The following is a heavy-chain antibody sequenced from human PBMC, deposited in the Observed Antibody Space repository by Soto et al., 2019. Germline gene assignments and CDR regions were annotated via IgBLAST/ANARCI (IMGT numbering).Heavy chain of an antibody. D-gene: IGHD2-2*01. CDR1: GGSFSGYY. V-gene: IGHV4-34*01. Sequence: SETLSLTCAVYGGSFSGYYWSWIRQPPGKGLEWIGEINHSGSTNYNPSLKSRVTISVDTSKNQFSLKLSSVTAADTAVYYCARLHIVVVPAAPWDYYYMDVWGKGTTVTVSS. CDR3: ARLHIVVVPAAPWDYYYMDV. J-gene: IGHJ6*03. CDR2: INHSGST.